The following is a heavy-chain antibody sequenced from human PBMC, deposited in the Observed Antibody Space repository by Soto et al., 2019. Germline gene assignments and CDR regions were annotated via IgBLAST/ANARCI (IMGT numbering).Heavy chain of an antibody. CDR2: ISYDGTSE. D-gene: IGHD3-10*01. CDR1: GFTFSSYP. CDR3: LRDYSGWFDF. Sequence: QVQLVESGGGVVQPGRSLRLSCAASGFTFSSYPILWVRQAPGKGLEWVGSISYDGTSEDFADSLRGRFTLSRDNSKNMLWLQMNSLRSEDTAVYYCLRDYSGWFDFWGQGTLVTVSS. J-gene: IGHJ5*01. V-gene: IGHV3-30-3*01.